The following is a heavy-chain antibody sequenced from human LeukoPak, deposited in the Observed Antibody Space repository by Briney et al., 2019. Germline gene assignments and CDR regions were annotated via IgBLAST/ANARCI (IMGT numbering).Heavy chain of an antibody. Sequence: RASVKVSCKASGYTFTSYYMHWVRQAPGQGREWMGIINPSGGSTSYAQKFQGRATMTRDMSTSTVYMELSSLRSEDTAVYYCARAKGTTVVTVDYWGQGTLVTVSS. V-gene: IGHV1-46*01. CDR2: INPSGGST. CDR1: GYTFTSYY. D-gene: IGHD4-23*01. J-gene: IGHJ4*02. CDR3: ARAKGTTVVTVDY.